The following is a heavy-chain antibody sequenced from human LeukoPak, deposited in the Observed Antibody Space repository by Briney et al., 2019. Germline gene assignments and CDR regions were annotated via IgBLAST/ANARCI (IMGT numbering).Heavy chain of an antibody. CDR1: GFTFSSYN. CDR2: ISSSSSTK. J-gene: IGHJ4*02. D-gene: IGHD2-15*01. CDR3: AKAPVTTCRGAFCYPFDY. Sequence: GGSLRLSCAGSGFTFSSYNMNWVRQAPGKGLEWVSYISSSSSTKYYADSVKGRFTISRDSSKNTLFLQMNRLRPEDAAVYYCAKAPVTTCRGAFCYPFDYWGLGTLVTVSS. V-gene: IGHV3-48*01.